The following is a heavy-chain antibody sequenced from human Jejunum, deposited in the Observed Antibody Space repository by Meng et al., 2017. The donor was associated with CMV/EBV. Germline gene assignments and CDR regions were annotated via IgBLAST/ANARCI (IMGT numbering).Heavy chain of an antibody. Sequence: FTFRDYSMNWVRQAPGKGLEWVSAVSGSGGDRHYADSVKGRFTISRDNAKNSLFLQMNSLRADDTAVYFCVRDIGYCYSTTCYYFDSWGQGTLVTVSS. D-gene: IGHD2-2*03. CDR3: VRDIGYCYSTTCYYFDS. V-gene: IGHV3-21*01. CDR2: VSGSGGDR. J-gene: IGHJ4*02. CDR1: FTFRDYS.